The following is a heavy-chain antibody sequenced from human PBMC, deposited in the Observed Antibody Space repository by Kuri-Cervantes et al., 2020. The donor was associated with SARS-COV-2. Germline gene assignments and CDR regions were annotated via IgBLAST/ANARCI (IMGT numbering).Heavy chain of an antibody. Sequence: SQTLSLTCAVYGGSFSGYYWSWIRPPPGKGLEWIGEINHSGSTNYNPSLKSRVTISVDTSKNQFSLKLSSVTAADTAVYYCARAVKRFDYWGQGTLVTVSS. CDR2: INHSGST. J-gene: IGHJ4*02. CDR1: GGSFSGYY. D-gene: IGHD2/OR15-2a*01. V-gene: IGHV4-34*01. CDR3: ARAVKRFDY.